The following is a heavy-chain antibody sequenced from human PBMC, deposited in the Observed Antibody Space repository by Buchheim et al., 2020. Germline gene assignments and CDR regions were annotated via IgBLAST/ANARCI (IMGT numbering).Heavy chain of an antibody. Sequence: EVQLVESGGGLVKPGGSLRLSCAASGFTFSSYSMNWVRQAPGKGLEWVSSISSSSSYIYYADSVKGRFTISRDNAKNSLYLQMNSQRTEDTAVYYCARGPYDFWSGYFPCYYYGMGVWGQGTT. CDR2: ISSSSSYI. CDR1: GFTFSSYS. D-gene: IGHD3-3*01. V-gene: IGHV3-21*01. CDR3: ARGPYDFWSGYFPCYYYGMGV. J-gene: IGHJ6*02.